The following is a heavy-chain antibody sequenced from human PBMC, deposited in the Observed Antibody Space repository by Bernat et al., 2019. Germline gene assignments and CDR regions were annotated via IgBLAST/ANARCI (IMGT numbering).Heavy chain of an antibody. V-gene: IGHV3-53*02. CDR3: ARESSLEWLFYLDY. CDR2: IYSGGST. Sequence: EVQLVETGGGLIQPGGSLRLSCAASGFTVSSNYMSWVRQASGKGLEWVSVIYSGGSTYYADSVKGRFTISRDNSKNTLYLQMNSLRVEDTAVYYCARESSLEWLFYLDYWGQGTLVTVSS. J-gene: IGHJ4*02. CDR1: GFTVSSNY. D-gene: IGHD3-3*01.